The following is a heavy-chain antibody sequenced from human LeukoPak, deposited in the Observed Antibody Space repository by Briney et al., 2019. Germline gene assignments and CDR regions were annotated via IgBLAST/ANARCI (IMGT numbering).Heavy chain of an antibody. CDR2: INHSGST. J-gene: IGHJ4*02. D-gene: IGHD3-9*01. Sequence: PSETLSLTCAVYGGSFSGDYWSWVRQPPGKGLEWIGEINHSGSTNYNPSLKSRVTISVHTSKNQFSLKLTSVTAADTAVYYCARAKGMTGSYFDSWGQGTLVTVSS. V-gene: IGHV4-34*01. CDR3: ARAKGMTGSYFDS. CDR1: GGSFSGDY.